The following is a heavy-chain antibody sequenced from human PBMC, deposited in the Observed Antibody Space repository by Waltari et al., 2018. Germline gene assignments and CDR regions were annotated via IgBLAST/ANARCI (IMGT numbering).Heavy chain of an antibody. J-gene: IGHJ4*02. Sequence: QVQLVESGGGVVQPGRSLRLSCAASGFTFSSYGMHWVRQAPGKGLEWVAVIWYDGSKKYYADSVKGRFTISRDNSKNTLYLQMNSLRAEDTAVYYCARGLLWFRELLSHFDYWGQGTLVTVSS. V-gene: IGHV3-30*19. CDR2: IWYDGSKK. CDR3: ARGLLWFRELLSHFDY. D-gene: IGHD3-10*01. CDR1: GFTFSSYG.